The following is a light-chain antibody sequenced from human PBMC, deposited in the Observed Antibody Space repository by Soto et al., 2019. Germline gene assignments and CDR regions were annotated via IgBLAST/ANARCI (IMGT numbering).Light chain of an antibody. CDR2: GAS. CDR3: QQYGSSPGT. J-gene: IGKJ1*01. V-gene: IGKV3-20*01. CDR1: QSVSSSY. Sequence: EIVLTQSPGTLSLSPGERATLSCRASQSVSSSYLAWYQQKPGQAPRLLFYGASRRATGIPDRFSGSGSGTDFPLTISRLEPEVFAVYSCQQYGSSPGTFGQGTKLDIK.